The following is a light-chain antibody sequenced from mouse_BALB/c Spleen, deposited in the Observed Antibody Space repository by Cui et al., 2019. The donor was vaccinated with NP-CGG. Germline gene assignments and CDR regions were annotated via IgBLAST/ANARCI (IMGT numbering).Light chain of an antibody. CDR2: GTN. CDR1: TEAVTTSNY. Sequence: QAVVTQASALTTSPGETVTLTCRSSTEAVTTSNYANWVQEKPDHLFTGLIGGTNNRAPGVPARFSGSLIGDKAALTITGAQTEDEAIYFCALWYSNHWVFGGGTKVTVL. J-gene: IGLJ1*01. CDR3: ALWYSNHWV. V-gene: IGLV1*01.